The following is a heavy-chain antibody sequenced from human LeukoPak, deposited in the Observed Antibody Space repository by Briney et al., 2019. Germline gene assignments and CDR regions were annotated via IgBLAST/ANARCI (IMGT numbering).Heavy chain of an antibody. CDR2: ISSNGGST. CDR1: GFTFSSYA. Sequence: SGGSLRLSCAASGFTFSSYAMHWVRQAPGKGLEYVPAISSNGGSTYYANSVKGRFTISRDNSKNTLYLQMGSLRAEDMAVYYCAREYSSGWHDAFDIWGQGTMVTVSS. CDR3: AREYSSGWHDAFDI. D-gene: IGHD6-19*01. J-gene: IGHJ3*02. V-gene: IGHV3-64*01.